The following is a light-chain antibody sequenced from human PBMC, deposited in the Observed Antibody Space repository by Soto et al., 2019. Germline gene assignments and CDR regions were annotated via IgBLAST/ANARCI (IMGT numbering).Light chain of an antibody. CDR2: DAS. V-gene: IGKV1-33*01. Sequence: DIQMTQSPSSLSASVGDRVTITCQASQDISNYLNWYQQKPGKAPKLLIYDASTLETGGPSRFSGSGSGTDFTFPISSLQPEDIATYYCQQYDNLPPLTFGGGTKVEIK. CDR3: QQYDNLPPLT. J-gene: IGKJ4*01. CDR1: QDISNY.